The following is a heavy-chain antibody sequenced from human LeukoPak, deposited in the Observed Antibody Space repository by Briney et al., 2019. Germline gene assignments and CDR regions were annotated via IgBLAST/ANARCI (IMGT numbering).Heavy chain of an antibody. CDR1: GGSISSGGYY. V-gene: IGHV4-31*03. CDR2: IYYSGST. CDR3: ARGADFIRSGYYYGMDV. Sequence: SQTLSLTSTVSGGSISSGGYYWSWIRQHPGKGLEWIGYIYYSGSTYYNPSLKSRVTISVDTSKNQFSLKLSSVTAADTAVYYCARGADFIRSGYYYGMDVWGQGTTVTVSS. D-gene: IGHD4-17*01. J-gene: IGHJ6*02.